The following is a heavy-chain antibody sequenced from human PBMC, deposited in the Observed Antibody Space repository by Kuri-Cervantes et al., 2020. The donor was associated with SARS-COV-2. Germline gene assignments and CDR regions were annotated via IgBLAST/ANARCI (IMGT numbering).Heavy chain of an antibody. V-gene: IGHV1-2*04. CDR2: ISPNSGGT. D-gene: IGHD3-16*02. Sequence: ASVKVSCKASGYTFTDYYIHRVRQAPGQGLEGRGWISPNSGGTNSAQKFQGWVIMTRDTSNSTAYMELSRLRCVDTAVYYCARGPFWGDFWGTYRGGWDTFDIWGQGTMVTVSS. CDR3: ARGPFWGDFWGTYRGGWDTFDI. J-gene: IGHJ3*02. CDR1: GYTFTDYY.